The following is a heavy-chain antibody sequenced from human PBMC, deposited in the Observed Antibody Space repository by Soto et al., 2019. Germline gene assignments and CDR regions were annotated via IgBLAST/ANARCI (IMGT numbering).Heavy chain of an antibody. V-gene: IGHV3-30*18. J-gene: IGHJ6*02. CDR2: ISYDGSNK. D-gene: IGHD6-13*01. Sequence: GGSLRLSCAASGFTFSSYGMHWVRQAPGKGLEWVAVISYDGSNKYYADSVKGRFTISRDNSKNTLYLQMNSLRAEDTAVYYCAKDQEGQQLAWHYYYYGMDVWGQGTTVTVSS. CDR1: GFTFSSYG. CDR3: AKDQEGQQLAWHYYYYGMDV.